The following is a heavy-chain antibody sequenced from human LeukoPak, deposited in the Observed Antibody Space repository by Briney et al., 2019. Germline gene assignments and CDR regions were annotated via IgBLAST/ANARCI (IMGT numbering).Heavy chain of an antibody. Sequence: PGGSLRLSCAAPGFTLNGYWMHWVRQAPGKGLVWVSRINSDGSTTSYADSVKGRFTISRDNSKNTLYLQMNSLRAEDTAVYYCAKDIGDIVVVPAATPRDAFDIWGQGTMVTVSS. CDR1: GFTLNGYW. D-gene: IGHD2-2*01. V-gene: IGHV3-74*01. CDR3: AKDIGDIVVVPAATPRDAFDI. J-gene: IGHJ3*02. CDR2: INSDGSTT.